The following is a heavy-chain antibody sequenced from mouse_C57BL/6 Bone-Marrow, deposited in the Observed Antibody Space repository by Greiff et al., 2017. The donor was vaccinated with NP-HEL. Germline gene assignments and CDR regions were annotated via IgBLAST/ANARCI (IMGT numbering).Heavy chain of an antibody. V-gene: IGHV1-80*01. Sequence: VQLQQSGAELVKPGASVKISCKASGYAFSSYWMNWVKQRPGKGLEWIGQIYPGDGDTNYNGKFKGKATLTADKSSSTAYMQLSSLTSEDSAVYFCARSEVAYYFDYWGQGTTLTVSS. CDR3: ARSEVAYYFDY. J-gene: IGHJ2*01. CDR1: GYAFSSYW. CDR2: IYPGDGDT. D-gene: IGHD1-1*02.